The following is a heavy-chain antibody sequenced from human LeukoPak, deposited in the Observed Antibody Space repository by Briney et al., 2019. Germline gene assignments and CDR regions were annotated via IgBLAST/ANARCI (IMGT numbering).Heavy chain of an antibody. D-gene: IGHD3-10*01. Sequence: ASVKVSCKASGYTFTGYYMHWVRQAPGQGLEWMGWINPNSGGTNYAQKFQGRVTMTRDTSISTAYMELSRLRSDDTAVYYCARDYRLLWFGEILDYWGQGTLVTVSS. CDR2: INPNSGGT. CDR1: GYTFTGYY. CDR3: ARDYRLLWFGEILDY. V-gene: IGHV1-2*02. J-gene: IGHJ4*02.